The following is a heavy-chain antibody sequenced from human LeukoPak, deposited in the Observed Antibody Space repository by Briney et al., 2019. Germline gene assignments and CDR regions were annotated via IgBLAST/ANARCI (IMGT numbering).Heavy chain of an antibody. D-gene: IGHD4-17*01. CDR2: ISYDGSNK. CDR3: AKGPHQGYGDYLVY. Sequence: GGSLRLSCAASGFTFSSYGMHWARQAPGKGLEWVAVISYDGSNKYYADSVKGRFTISRDNSKNTLYLQMNSLRAEDTAVYYCAKGPHQGYGDYLVYWGQGTLVTVSS. V-gene: IGHV3-30*18. CDR1: GFTFSSYG. J-gene: IGHJ4*02.